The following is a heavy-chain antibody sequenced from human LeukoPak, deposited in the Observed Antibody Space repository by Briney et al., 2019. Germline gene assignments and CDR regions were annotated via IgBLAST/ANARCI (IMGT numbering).Heavy chain of an antibody. CDR2: IYSGGST. Sequence: GSLRLSCAASGFTVSSNYMSWVRQAPGKGLEWVSVIYSGGSTYYADSVKGRFTISRDNSKNTLYLQMNSLRAEDTAVYYCASSPNYDFWSGPYYYYGMDVWGQGTTVTVSS. CDR1: GFTVSSNY. V-gene: IGHV3-66*01. J-gene: IGHJ6*02. CDR3: ASSPNYDFWSGPYYYYGMDV. D-gene: IGHD3-3*01.